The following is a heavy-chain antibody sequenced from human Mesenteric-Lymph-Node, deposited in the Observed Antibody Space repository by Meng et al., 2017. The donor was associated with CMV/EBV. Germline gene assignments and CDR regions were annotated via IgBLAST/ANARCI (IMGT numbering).Heavy chain of an antibody. CDR1: GYTFIDGA. D-gene: IGHD2-15*01. CDR2: IIPSGPST. Sequence: SGYTFIDGAIHWVRQAPGQGLEWMGRIIPSGPSTSCAQHFQDRVTMTRDTSTSTVYMELRSLRSDDTAVYFCARDGWACNGGSCSDYWGQGTLVTVSS. V-gene: IGHV1-46*01. CDR3: ARDGWACNGGSCSDY. J-gene: IGHJ4*02.